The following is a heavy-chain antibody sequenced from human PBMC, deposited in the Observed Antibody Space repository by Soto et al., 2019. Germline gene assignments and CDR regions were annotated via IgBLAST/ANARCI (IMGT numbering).Heavy chain of an antibody. CDR1: GYTFTSYA. D-gene: IGHD4-17*01. CDR2: INAGNGNT. Sequence: ASVNVSCKASGYTFTSYAMHWVRQAPGQRLEWMGWINAGNGNTKYSQKFQGRVTITRDTSASTAYMELSSLRSEDTAVYYCARVRTTVVTGWNAFDIWGQGTMVTVSS. V-gene: IGHV1-3*01. CDR3: ARVRTTVVTGWNAFDI. J-gene: IGHJ3*02.